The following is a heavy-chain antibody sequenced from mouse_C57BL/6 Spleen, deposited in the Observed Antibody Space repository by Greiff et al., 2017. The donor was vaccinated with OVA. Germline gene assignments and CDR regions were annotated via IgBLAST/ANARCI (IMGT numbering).Heavy chain of an antibody. CDR2: IYPGDGDT. CDR3: ARRATGAMDD. J-gene: IGHJ4*01. Sequence: VQLQQSGAELVKPGASVKISCKASGYAFSSYWMNWVKPRPGKGLEWIGQIYPGDGDTNYNGKFKGKATLTADKSSSTASMQLSSLTSEASAVYFCARRATGAMDDWGQGTSVTVSS. V-gene: IGHV1-80*01. CDR1: GYAFSSYW. D-gene: IGHD3-1*01.